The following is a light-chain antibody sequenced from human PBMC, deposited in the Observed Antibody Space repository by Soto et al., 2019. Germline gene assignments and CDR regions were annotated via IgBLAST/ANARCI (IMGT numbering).Light chain of an antibody. CDR3: QQYGSSPWT. V-gene: IGKV3-20*01. Sequence: IVCTQSPNTLSLSTGERATLSGRASQSVSRNYLAWYQQKPGQAPRLLIYGASSRATGIPDRFSGSGSGTDFTLTISRLEPEDFAVYYCQQYGSSPWTFGQGTKVDI. CDR2: GAS. J-gene: IGKJ1*01. CDR1: QSVSRNY.